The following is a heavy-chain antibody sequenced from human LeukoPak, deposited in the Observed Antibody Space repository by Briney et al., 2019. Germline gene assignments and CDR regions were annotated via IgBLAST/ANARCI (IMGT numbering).Heavy chain of an antibody. CDR2: IYYSGST. CDR1: GGSISSGDYY. J-gene: IGHJ5*02. D-gene: IGHD2-2*01. CDR3: ARGCLGGWFDP. Sequence: PSETLSLTCTVSGGSISSGDYYWSWIRQPPGKGLEWIGYIYYSGSTYYNPSLKSRVTISVDTSKNQFSLKLSSVTAADTAVYYCARGCLGGWFDPWGQGTLVTVSS. V-gene: IGHV4-30-4*08.